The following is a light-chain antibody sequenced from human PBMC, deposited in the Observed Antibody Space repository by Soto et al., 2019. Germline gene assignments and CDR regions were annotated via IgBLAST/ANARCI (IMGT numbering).Light chain of an antibody. CDR2: AAT. CDR3: LQVANFPRT. CDR1: QDINSR. Sequence: DIQMTQSPSSVSASVGDTVTITCRASQDINSRLAWFQQQPGRPPKYVIQAATMLQSGFPSRFAGSGSGRDFTRTIHTLQPEDYETYYCLQVANFPRTFGPGTKVDI. V-gene: IGKV1-12*01. J-gene: IGKJ1*01.